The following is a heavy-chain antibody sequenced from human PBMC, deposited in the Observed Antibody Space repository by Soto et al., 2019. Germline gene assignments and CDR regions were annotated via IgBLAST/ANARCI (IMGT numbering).Heavy chain of an antibody. CDR3: ARGLDSSGYYTGGQERG. Sequence: QVQLVQSGAEVKKPGSSVKVSCKASGGTFSSYAISWVRQAPRQGLEWMGGIIPIFGTANYAQKFQGRVTITADESTSTAYMELSSLRSEDTAVYYCARGLDSSGYYTGGQERGWGQGTLVTVSS. D-gene: IGHD3-22*01. CDR2: IIPIFGTA. V-gene: IGHV1-69*01. J-gene: IGHJ4*02. CDR1: GGTFSSYA.